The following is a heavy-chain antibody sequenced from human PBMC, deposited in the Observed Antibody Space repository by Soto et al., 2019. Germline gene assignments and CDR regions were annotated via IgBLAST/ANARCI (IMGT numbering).Heavy chain of an antibody. D-gene: IGHD2-2*01. Sequence: EVQLLESGGGLLQPGESLRLSCVASGFSFSDYDMTWVRQAPGKGLEWVSSISGRGDGSAISGSGDTSYYADSVKGRFTISRDNSKNTLYLQMNSLRGEDTAVYYCAKRVVPVDNIVVEENYYYYGLDVWGHGTTVTVSS. V-gene: IGHV3-23*01. CDR3: AKRVVPVDNIVVEENYYYYGLDV. CDR1: GFSFSDYD. CDR2: ISGSGDTS. J-gene: IGHJ6*01.